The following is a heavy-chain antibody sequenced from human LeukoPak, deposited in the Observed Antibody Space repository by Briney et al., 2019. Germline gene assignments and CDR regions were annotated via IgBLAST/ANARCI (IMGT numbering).Heavy chain of an antibody. CDR3: ARTTGSGRLPGTPHGMDV. CDR2: IGGSNGIT. V-gene: IGHV3-23*01. CDR1: RFTFNSYA. D-gene: IGHD3-10*01. J-gene: IGHJ6*02. Sequence: GGSLRLSCAASRFTFNSYAMSWVRQAPGKGLEWVSVIGGSNGITFYVGSVKGRFTTSRDNSKNTLYLQMNSLTFEGTAVYYCARTTGSGRLPGTPHGMDVWGQGTTVAVSS.